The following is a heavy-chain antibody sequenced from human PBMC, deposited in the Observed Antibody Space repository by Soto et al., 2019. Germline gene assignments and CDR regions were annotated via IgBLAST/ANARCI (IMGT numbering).Heavy chain of an antibody. CDR3: AKDGSSGWYGWFDP. V-gene: IGHV3-30*18. CDR2: ISYDGSNK. CDR1: GFTFSSYG. J-gene: IGHJ5*02. Sequence: QVQLVESGGGVVQPGRSLRLSCAASGFTFSSYGMHWVRQAPGKGLEWVAVISYDGSNKYYVDSVKGRFTISRDNSKNTLYLQMNSLRAEDTAVYYCAKDGSSGWYGWFDPWGQGTLVTVSS. D-gene: IGHD6-19*01.